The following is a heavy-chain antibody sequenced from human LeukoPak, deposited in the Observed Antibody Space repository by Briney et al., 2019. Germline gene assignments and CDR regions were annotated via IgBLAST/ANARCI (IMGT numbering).Heavy chain of an antibody. J-gene: IGHJ4*02. CDR2: ISDYNGST. CDR1: GYTFTSYG. CDR3: AREGYGIPCDS. V-gene: IGHV1-18*01. Sequence: ASVKVSCKAFGYTFTSYGISWVRQAPGQGLEWMGWISDYNGSTNYAQKLQGRVTMTTDTSTSTAYMELRSLRSDDTAVYYCAREGYGIPCDSWGQGTLVTVSS. D-gene: IGHD5-18*01.